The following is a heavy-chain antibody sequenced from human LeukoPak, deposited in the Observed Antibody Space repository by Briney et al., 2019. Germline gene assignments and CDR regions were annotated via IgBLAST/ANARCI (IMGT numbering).Heavy chain of an antibody. CDR2: ISWNSGRI. V-gene: IGHV3-9*01. CDR3: AKDRAGSGYPDAFDI. J-gene: IGHJ3*02. Sequence: PGRSLRLSCTASEFTFDDYGMHWIRLAPGKGLELVSGISWNSGRIGYANSVKGRFTISRDNAKNSLYLQMNSLRAEDTALYYCAKDRAGSGYPDAFDIWGQGAMVTVSS. CDR1: EFTFDDYG. D-gene: IGHD3-22*01.